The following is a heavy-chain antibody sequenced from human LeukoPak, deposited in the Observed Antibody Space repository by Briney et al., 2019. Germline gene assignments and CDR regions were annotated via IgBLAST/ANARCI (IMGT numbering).Heavy chain of an antibody. CDR1: GGSISSYL. CDR3: ARGDHYYYTMDV. CDR2: IYSSGST. Sequence: SETLSLTCTVSGGSISSYLWSWLRQPPGEGLEWIGYIYSSGSTNYNPSLKSRVTISVDTSKNQFSLKLTSMTAADTAVYYCARGDHYYYTMDVWGKGTTVTVSS. D-gene: IGHD2-21*02. V-gene: IGHV4-59*01. J-gene: IGHJ6*04.